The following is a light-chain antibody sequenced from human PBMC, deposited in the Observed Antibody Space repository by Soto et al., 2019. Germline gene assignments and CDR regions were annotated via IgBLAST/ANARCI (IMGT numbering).Light chain of an antibody. CDR1: SSDAGNYNF. CDR2: EDS. V-gene: IGLV2-23*01. Sequence: QSALTQPASVSGSPGQSITISCTGTSSDAGNYNFVAWYQQHPGKAPKVIIYEDSRRPSGVSNRISGSKSGNTASLTRSGLQAEDEADCCGCSYAGRSTSWVFGGGTKLTVL. CDR3: CSYAGRSTSWV. J-gene: IGLJ3*02.